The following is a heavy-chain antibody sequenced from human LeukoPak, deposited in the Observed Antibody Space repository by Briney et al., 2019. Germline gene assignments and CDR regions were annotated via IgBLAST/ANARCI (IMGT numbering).Heavy chain of an antibody. J-gene: IGHJ4*02. CDR2: INHRGST. CDR3: ARGAFTTGGDFDY. Sequence: SETLSLTCALYGGSFSGYYWSWIRQPPGKGLEWIGEINHRGSTNYNPSLKSRGTISVDTSKNQFSLKLSSVTAADTAVYYCARGAFTTGGDFDYWGQGTLVTVSS. V-gene: IGHV4-34*01. CDR1: GGSFSGYY. D-gene: IGHD3-16*01.